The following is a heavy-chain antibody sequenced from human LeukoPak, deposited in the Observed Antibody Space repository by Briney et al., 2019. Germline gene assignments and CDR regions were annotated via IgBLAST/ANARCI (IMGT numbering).Heavy chain of an antibody. V-gene: IGHV3-21*01. CDR2: ISSSSSYI. CDR1: GFTFSSYS. Sequence: KSGGSLRVSCAASGFTFSSYSMNWVRQAPGKGLEWVSSISSSSSYIYYAHSVKGRFTISRDNAKNSLYLQMNSLRAEDTAVYYCAGYPGIFGVVNYWGQGTLVTVSS. D-gene: IGHD3-3*01. J-gene: IGHJ4*02. CDR3: AGYPGIFGVVNY.